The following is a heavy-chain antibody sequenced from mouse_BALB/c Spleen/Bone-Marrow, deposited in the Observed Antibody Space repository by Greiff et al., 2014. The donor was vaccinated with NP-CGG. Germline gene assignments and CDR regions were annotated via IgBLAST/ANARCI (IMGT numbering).Heavy chain of an antibody. CDR2: IDPANGNT. V-gene: IGHV14-3*02. D-gene: IGHD2-2*01. Sequence: EVHLVESGAELVKPGASVKLSCTASGFNIKDTYMHWVKQRPEQGLEWIGRIDPANGNTKYDPKFQGKATITADTSSNTAYLQLSSLTSEATAVYYCASYVYGYYFDYWGQGTTLTVSS. CDR3: ASYVYGYYFDY. J-gene: IGHJ2*01. CDR1: GFNIKDTY.